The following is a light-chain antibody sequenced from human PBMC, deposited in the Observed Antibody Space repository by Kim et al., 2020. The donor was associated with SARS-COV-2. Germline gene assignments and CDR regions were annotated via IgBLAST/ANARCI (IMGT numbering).Light chain of an antibody. CDR1: QGISNS. V-gene: IGKV1D-13*01. CDR3: QHLDNYPAIT. Sequence: AIQLTQSPSSLSASVGDRVTITCRASQGISNSLAWYQQKPGKAPKLLIYAASTLESGAPPRFSGSGSGTDFTLTIRSLQPEDFATYYCQHLDNYPAITFGQGTRLEIK. CDR2: AAS. J-gene: IGKJ5*01.